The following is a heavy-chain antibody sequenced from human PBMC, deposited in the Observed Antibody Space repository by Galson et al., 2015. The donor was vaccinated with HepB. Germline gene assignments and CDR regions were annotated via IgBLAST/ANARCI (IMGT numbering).Heavy chain of an antibody. CDR1: GFTFSSYA. CDR3: TTAQWLVPNDFDY. V-gene: IGHV3-23*01. Sequence: SLRLSCAASGFTFSSYAMSWVRQAPGKGLEWVSAISGSGGSTYYADSVKGRFTISRDNSKNTLYLQMNSLKTEDTAVYYCTTAQWLVPNDFDYRGQGTLVTVSP. J-gene: IGHJ4*02. CDR2: ISGSGGST. D-gene: IGHD6-19*01.